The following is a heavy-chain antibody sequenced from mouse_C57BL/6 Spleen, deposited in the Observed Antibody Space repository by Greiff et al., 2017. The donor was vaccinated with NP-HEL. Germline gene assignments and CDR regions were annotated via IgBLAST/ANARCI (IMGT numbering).Heavy chain of an antibody. CDR2: ISSGSSTI. Sequence: EVQGVESGGGLVKPGGSLKLSCAASGFTFSDYGMHWVRQAPEKGLEWVAYISSGSSTIYYADTVKGRFTISRDNAKNTLFLQMTSLRSEDTAMYYCARPGSSYVYYAMDYWGQGTSVTVSS. V-gene: IGHV5-17*01. CDR1: GFTFSDYG. J-gene: IGHJ4*01. D-gene: IGHD1-1*01. CDR3: ARPGSSYVYYAMDY.